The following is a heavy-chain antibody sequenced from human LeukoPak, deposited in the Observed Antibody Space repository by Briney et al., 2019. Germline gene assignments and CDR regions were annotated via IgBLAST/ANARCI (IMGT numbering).Heavy chain of an antibody. J-gene: IGHJ4*02. D-gene: IGHD6-19*01. CDR2: ISGSGGST. Sequence: PGGSLRLSCAASGFTFSSYAMSWVRQAPGKGLEWVSAISGSGGSTYYADSVKGRFTISRDNAKSSLYLQMNSLRAEDTAVYYCARAPTFSGWFDYWGQGTLVTVSS. CDR3: ARAPTFSGWFDY. CDR1: GFTFSSYA. V-gene: IGHV3-23*01.